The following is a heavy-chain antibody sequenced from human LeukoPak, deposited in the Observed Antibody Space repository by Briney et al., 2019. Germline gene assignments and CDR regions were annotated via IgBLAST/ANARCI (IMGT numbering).Heavy chain of an antibody. V-gene: IGHV1-2*02. CDR3: AREKVADHPVDY. D-gene: IGHD6-19*01. J-gene: IGHJ4*02. CDR2: IIPDSGGT. CDR1: GYTFTGYY. Sequence: ASVKVSCKASGYTFTGYYMHWVRQAPGQGLEWMGWIIPDSGGTNYAQNFQGRVTMTRDTSISTVYMELTRLTSDDTAVYYCAREKVADHPVDYWGQGSLVTVSS.